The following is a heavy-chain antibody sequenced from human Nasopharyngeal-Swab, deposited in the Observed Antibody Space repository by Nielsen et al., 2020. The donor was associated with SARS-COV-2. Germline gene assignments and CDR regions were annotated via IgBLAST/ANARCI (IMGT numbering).Heavy chain of an antibody. CDR2: IKQDGVET. CDR3: ARDLVSSWRAIGNWYFDL. Sequence: GESLKISCAASGFMFGDYWMSWVRQAPGKGPEWVANIKQDGVETHYVDSVKGRFTVSRDNARNSLYLQMNSLRGDDTAVYYCARDLVSSWRAIGNWYFDLWGRGTLVTVSS. CDR1: GFMFGDYW. V-gene: IGHV3-7*01. D-gene: IGHD6-13*01. J-gene: IGHJ2*01.